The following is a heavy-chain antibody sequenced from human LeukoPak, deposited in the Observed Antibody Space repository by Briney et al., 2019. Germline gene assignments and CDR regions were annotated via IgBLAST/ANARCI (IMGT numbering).Heavy chain of an antibody. Sequence: GGSLRLSCAASGFTFSSYAMTWIRQAPGKGLEWVSSISGSGTTYYADSVKGRFTISRDNSKNTLYLQMNSLRAEDTAVYYCARGLKGYSFDYWGQGTLVTGSS. D-gene: IGHD5-18*01. J-gene: IGHJ4*02. CDR3: ARGLKGYSFDY. CDR2: ISGSGTT. CDR1: GFTFSSYA. V-gene: IGHV3-23*01.